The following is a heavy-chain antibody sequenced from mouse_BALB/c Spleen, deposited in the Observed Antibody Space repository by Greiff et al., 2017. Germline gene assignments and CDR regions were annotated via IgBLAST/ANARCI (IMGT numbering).Heavy chain of an antibody. CDR1: GFTFNTYA. D-gene: IGHD2-2*01. CDR2: IRSKSNNYAT. J-gene: IGHJ4*01. CDR3: VREGYDYAVDY. Sequence: EAGGGLVQPKGSLKLSCAASGFTFNTYAMHWVCQAPGKGLEWVARIRSKSNNYATYYADSVKDRFTISRDDSQSMLYLQMNNLKTEDTAMYYCVREGYDYAVDYWGQGTSVTVSS. V-gene: IGHV10-3*03.